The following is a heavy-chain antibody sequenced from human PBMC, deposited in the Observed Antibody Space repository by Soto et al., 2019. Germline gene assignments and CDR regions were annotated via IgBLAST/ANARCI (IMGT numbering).Heavy chain of an antibody. CDR3: ARHFSCLTPQIFDY. V-gene: IGHV4-39*01. D-gene: IGHD2-15*01. CDR1: GDSISSSSYY. CDR2: IYYSGST. Sequence: SETLSLTCTVSGDSISSSSYYWGWIRQPPGKGLEWIGSIYYSGSTYYNPSLKSRVTISVDTSKNQFSLKLSFVTAADTAVYYCARHFSCLTPQIFDYWGQGTLVTVS. J-gene: IGHJ4*02.